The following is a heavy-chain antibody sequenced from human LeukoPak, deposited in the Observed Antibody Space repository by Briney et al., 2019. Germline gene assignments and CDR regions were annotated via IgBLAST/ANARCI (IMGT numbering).Heavy chain of an antibody. CDR1: GFTFSSYA. CDR2: ISYDGSNK. V-gene: IGHV3-30-3*01. CDR3: ARASGSYLSYNWFDP. D-gene: IGHD1-26*01. J-gene: IGHJ5*02. Sequence: GRSLRLSCAASGFTFSSYAMHWVRQAPGKGLEWVAVISYDGSNKYYADSVKGRFTISRDNSKNTLYLQINSLRAEDTAVYYCARASGSYLSYNWFDPWGQGTLVTVSS.